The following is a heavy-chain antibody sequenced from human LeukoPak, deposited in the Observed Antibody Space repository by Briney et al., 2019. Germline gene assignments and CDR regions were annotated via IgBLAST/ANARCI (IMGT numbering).Heavy chain of an antibody. V-gene: IGHV1-2*02. D-gene: IGHD1-26*01. Sequence: ASVKVPSRASGYPFPGYYLPWGRQPPGQGLGGMGWVNPNSGGTDYPQKFQGRVTMTRDTSISTAYMGLSRLRSDDTAVYYFSTPIGMEERWGEGPLVTVS. CDR1: GYPFPGYY. CDR3: STPIGMEER. CDR2: VNPNSGGT. J-gene: IGHJ4*02.